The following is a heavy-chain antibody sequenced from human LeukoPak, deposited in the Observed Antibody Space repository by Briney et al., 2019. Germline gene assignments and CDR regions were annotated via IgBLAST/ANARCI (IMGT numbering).Heavy chain of an antibody. CDR3: AALSSIAAAGAFDY. D-gene: IGHD6-13*01. CDR2: IVVGSGNT. Sequence: GASVRVSCKASGFTFTSSAMQWVRQARGQRLEWIGWIVVGSGNTNYAQKLQERVTITRDMSTSTAYMELSSLRSEDTAVYYCAALSSIAAAGAFDYWGQGTLVTVSS. J-gene: IGHJ4*02. V-gene: IGHV1-58*02. CDR1: GFTFTSSA.